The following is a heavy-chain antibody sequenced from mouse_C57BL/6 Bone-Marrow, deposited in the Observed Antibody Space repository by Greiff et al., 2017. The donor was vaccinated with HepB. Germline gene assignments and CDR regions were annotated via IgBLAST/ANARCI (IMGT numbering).Heavy chain of an antibody. Sequence: DVMLVESGGGLVQPGGSLSLSCAASGFTFTDYYMSWVRQPPGKALEWLGFIRNKANGYTTEYSASVKGRFTISRDNSQSILYLQMNALGAEDSATYYCARYSDTLYFDYWGQGTTLTVSS. J-gene: IGHJ2*01. CDR2: IRNKANGYTT. V-gene: IGHV7-3*01. CDR1: GFTFTDYY. CDR3: ARYSDTLYFDY.